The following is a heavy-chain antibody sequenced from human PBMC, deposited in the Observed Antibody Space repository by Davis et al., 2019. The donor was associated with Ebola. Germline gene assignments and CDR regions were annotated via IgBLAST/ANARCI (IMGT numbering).Heavy chain of an antibody. CDR3: ASLRRSITGMDDGFDI. J-gene: IGHJ3*02. D-gene: IGHD2-8*02. CDR2: IYTGGSDT. Sequence: GESLKISCKDSGNSFTSHWIGWVRQMPGKGLDWMGIIYTGGSDTRYSPSFRGQVTISADKSIKTAFLQWSSLKASDTAMYYCASLRRSITGMDDGFDIWGQGTMVTVSS. CDR1: GNSFTSHW. V-gene: IGHV5-51*01.